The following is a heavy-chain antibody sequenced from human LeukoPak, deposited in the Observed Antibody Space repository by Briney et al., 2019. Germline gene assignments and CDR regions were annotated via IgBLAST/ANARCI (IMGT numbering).Heavy chain of an antibody. J-gene: IGHJ4*02. V-gene: IGHV1-18*01. CDR2: ISAYNGHT. D-gene: IGHD1-26*01. Sequence: ASVKVSCKASGGTFSSYAISWVRQAPGQGLEWMGWISAYNGHTNYAQKFQGRVTMTTDTSTSTAYMELRSLRSDDTAVYYCARGIHSGSSGPYYFDYWGQGTLVTVSS. CDR3: ARGIHSGSSGPYYFDY. CDR1: GGTFSSYA.